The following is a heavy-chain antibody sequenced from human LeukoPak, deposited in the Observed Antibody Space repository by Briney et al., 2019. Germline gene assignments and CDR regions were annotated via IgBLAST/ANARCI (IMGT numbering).Heavy chain of an antibody. Sequence: GGSLRLSCAASGFTVSSNYMSWVRRAPGKGRLWVSVIYSGGSTYYADSVKGRFTISRDNSKNTLYLQMNSLRAEDTAVYYCVREYDSSGYYYFDYWGQGTLVTVSS. CDR2: IYSGGST. CDR1: GFTVSSNY. CDR3: VREYDSSGYYYFDY. V-gene: IGHV3-66*01. J-gene: IGHJ4*02. D-gene: IGHD3-22*01.